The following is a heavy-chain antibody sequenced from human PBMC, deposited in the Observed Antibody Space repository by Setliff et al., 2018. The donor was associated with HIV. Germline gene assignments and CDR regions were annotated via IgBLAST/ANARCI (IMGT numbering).Heavy chain of an antibody. CDR2: IDWDDDK. J-gene: IGHJ4*02. Sequence: SGPTLVNPTQTLTLTCTFSGFSLNIRGMCLSWIRQAPGKALEWLARIDWDDDKYYSTSLKTRLTITKDTSKNQVVLTMTNLDPVDTATYYCTHKKPGGLARFDYWGQGTLVTVSS. D-gene: IGHD3-9*01. V-gene: IGHV2-70*12. CDR1: GFSLNIRGMC. CDR3: THKKPGGLARFDY.